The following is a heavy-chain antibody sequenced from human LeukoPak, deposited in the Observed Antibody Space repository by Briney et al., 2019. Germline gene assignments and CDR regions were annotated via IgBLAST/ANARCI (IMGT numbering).Heavy chain of an antibody. Sequence: KVGEFPKILCKGSGYRLTCYWISWVRQMPGKGLELMGRNDASDSYTNYSPSFQGHVTISADKSISTAYLQWSSLKASDTAMYYCARRALPPAYCGGDCFDAFDIWGQGTMVTVSS. CDR2: NDASDSYT. CDR1: GYRLTCYW. D-gene: IGHD2-21*02. V-gene: IGHV5-10-1*01. J-gene: IGHJ3*02. CDR3: ARRALPPAYCGGDCFDAFDI.